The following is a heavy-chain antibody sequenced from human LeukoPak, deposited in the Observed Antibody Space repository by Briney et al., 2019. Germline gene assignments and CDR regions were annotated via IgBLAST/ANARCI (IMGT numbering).Heavy chain of an antibody. CDR1: GFTFNNYG. CDR3: AKDGSRGRWEMGDY. V-gene: IGHV3-33*06. Sequence: GGSLRLSCAASGFTFNNYGMHWVRQAPGKGLEWVAVIWDDGSYKYYADSVKGRFTISRDNSKTTLYLEMNSLRAEDTAVYYCAKDGSRGRWEMGDYWGQGTLVTVSS. CDR2: IWDDGSYK. J-gene: IGHJ4*02. D-gene: IGHD5-24*01.